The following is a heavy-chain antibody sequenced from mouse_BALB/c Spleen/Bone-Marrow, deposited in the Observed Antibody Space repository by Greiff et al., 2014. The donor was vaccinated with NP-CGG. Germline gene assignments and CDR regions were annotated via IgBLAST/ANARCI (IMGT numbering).Heavy chain of an antibody. D-gene: IGHD2-2*01. J-gene: IGHJ3*01. Sequence: LVESGAELVKPGASVKLSCTASGFNIKDTYMHWVKQRPEQGLEWIGGIDPANGNTKYDPKFQGKATITADTSSNTAYLQLSSLTSEDTAVYYCARNYGYGKSFAYWGQGTLVTVSA. CDR1: GFNIKDTY. CDR2: IDPANGNT. CDR3: ARNYGYGKSFAY. V-gene: IGHV14-3*02.